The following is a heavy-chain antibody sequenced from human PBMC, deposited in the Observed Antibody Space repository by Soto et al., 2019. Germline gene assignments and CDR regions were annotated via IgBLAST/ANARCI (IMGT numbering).Heavy chain of an antibody. CDR2: IDNSGGIT. CDR1: GFTFSTYA. D-gene: IGHD5-18*01. V-gene: IGHV3-23*05. J-gene: IGHJ4*02. CDR3: AKGGYNYGFLFDC. Sequence: QPGGSLRLSCAASGFTFSTYAVSWVRQAPGKGLEWVSTIDNSGGITYYADSVKGRFTISRDNSKNTLYLQMNSLRAEDTAVYYCAKGGYNYGFLFDCWGQGTLVTVSS.